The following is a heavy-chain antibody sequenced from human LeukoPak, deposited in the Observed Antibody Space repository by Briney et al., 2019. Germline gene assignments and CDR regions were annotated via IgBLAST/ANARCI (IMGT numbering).Heavy chain of an antibody. V-gene: IGHV3-7*01. J-gene: IGHJ4*02. CDR1: GFTFSSYW. CDR3: ARAGIETSIAPDY. CDR2: IKQDGSEK. Sequence: GGSLRLSCAASGFTFSSYWMSWVRQAPGKGLEWVANIKQDGSEKYYVDSVKGRFTISRGNAKNSLYLQMNSLRAEDTAVYYCARAGIETSIAPDYWGQGTLVTVSS. D-gene: IGHD6-6*01.